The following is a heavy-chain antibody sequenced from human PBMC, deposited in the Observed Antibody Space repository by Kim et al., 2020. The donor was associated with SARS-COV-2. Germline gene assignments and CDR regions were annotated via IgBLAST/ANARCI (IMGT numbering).Heavy chain of an antibody. D-gene: IGHD6-13*01. CDR1: GFTFSSYD. CDR2: IGTAGDT. Sequence: GGSLRLSCAASGFTFSSYDMHWVRQATGKGLEWVSAIGTAGDTYYPGSVKGRFTISRENAKNSLYLQMNSLRVGDTAVYYCARAVHRIAAAGYYYYYGMDVWGQGTTVTVSS. V-gene: IGHV3-13*01. CDR3: ARAVHRIAAAGYYYYYGMDV. J-gene: IGHJ6*02.